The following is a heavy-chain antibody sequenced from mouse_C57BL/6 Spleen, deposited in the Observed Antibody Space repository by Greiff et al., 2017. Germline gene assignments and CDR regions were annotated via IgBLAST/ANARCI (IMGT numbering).Heavy chain of an antibody. V-gene: IGHV5-12*01. CDR2: ISNGGGST. CDR1: GFTFSDYS. CDR3: AGRWLLTLYAMDY. Sequence: EVKLMESGGGLVQPGGSLKLSCAASGFTFSDYSMSWVRQTPEKRLEWVAYISNGGGSTYYPDTVKGRFTISRDNAKNTLYLQMVRLKSEDTAMYDGAGRWLLTLYAMDYWGQGTSVTVSA. D-gene: IGHD2-3*01. J-gene: IGHJ4*01.